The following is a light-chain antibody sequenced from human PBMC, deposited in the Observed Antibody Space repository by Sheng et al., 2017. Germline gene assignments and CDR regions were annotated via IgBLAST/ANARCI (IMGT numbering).Light chain of an antibody. CDR1: NVESKV. V-gene: IGLV3-21*04. Sequence: SYVLTQPPSLAVAPGETARIACGGDNVESKVVHWYQQRPGQAPVXVMFHDKDRPSGIPERFSGSNSGNTATLTITRVEAGDEADYYCQVWDITSDHWVFGGGTRLTVL. J-gene: IGLJ3*02. CDR2: HDK. CDR3: QVWDITSDHWV.